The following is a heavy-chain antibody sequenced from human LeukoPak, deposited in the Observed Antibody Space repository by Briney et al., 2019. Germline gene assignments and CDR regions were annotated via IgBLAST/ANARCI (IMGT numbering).Heavy chain of an antibody. Sequence: PGGSLRLSCAASGFTFSSYAMTWVRQAPGKGLEWVTAISDDETYKFYADSVKGRFTISRDNSKNTLYLQMNSLRVEDTAIYYCTRGMLRQPPGYWGQGMLVTVSS. CDR1: GFTFSSYA. CDR2: ISDDETYK. J-gene: IGHJ4*02. V-gene: IGHV3-30*03. D-gene: IGHD3-10*02. CDR3: TRGMLRQPPGY.